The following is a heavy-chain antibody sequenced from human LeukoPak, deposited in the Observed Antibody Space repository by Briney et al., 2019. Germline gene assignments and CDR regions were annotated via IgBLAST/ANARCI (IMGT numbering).Heavy chain of an antibody. J-gene: IGHJ4*02. CDR3: ARDSSGYQ. V-gene: IGHV3-7*01. Sequence: GGSLRLSCAASGFTFSTYWMSWVRQAPGKGLEWVANIKEDGSEKYYGDSVKGRFTISRNNAKNSLYLEMNSLRVEDTAVYYCARDSSGYQWGQGTLVTVSS. CDR2: IKEDGSEK. D-gene: IGHD3-22*01. CDR1: GFTFSTYW.